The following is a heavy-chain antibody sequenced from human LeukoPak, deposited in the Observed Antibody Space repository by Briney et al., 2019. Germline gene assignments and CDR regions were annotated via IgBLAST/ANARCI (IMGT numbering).Heavy chain of an antibody. CDR1: GFTFSSYE. CDR2: ISSSGSTI. CDR3: ARVETVTLHFDY. V-gene: IGHV3-48*03. Sequence: GGSLRLSCAASGFTFSSYEMNWVRQAPGKGLEWVSYISSSGSTIYYADSVKGRFTISRDNAKNSLYLQMNSLRAEDTAVYYCARVETVTLHFDYWGQGTLVTVSS. J-gene: IGHJ4*02. D-gene: IGHD4-17*01.